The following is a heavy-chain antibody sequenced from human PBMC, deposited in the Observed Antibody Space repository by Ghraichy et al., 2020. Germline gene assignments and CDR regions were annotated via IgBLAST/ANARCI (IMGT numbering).Heavy chain of an antibody. V-gene: IGHV3-49*01. Sequence: GGSLRLSCTASGFTFGDYAMSWFRQAPGKGLEWVGFIRSKAYGGTTEYTASVKGRFTISRDDSKSIAYLQMNSLKTEDTAVYYCTRGNEYYDILTGYSNAGWFDPWGQGTLVTVSS. CDR2: IRSKAYGGTT. CDR3: TRGNEYYDILTGYSNAGWFDP. J-gene: IGHJ5*02. CDR1: GFTFGDYA. D-gene: IGHD3-9*01.